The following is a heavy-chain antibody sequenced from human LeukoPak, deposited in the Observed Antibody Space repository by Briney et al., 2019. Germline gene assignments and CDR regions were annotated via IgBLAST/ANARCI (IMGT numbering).Heavy chain of an antibody. V-gene: IGHV4-4*02. CDR3: ARAVYTSGWCYFDY. D-gene: IGHD6-19*01. CDR2: IYHSGTT. J-gene: IGHJ4*02. Sequence: SETLSLTCAVSGGSISSSSWWSWVRQPPGKGLEWFGEIYHSGTTNYNPSLKSRVTISIDKSKNQFSLKLSSVTAADTAVYYCARAVYTSGWCYFDYWGQGTLVTVSS. CDR1: GGSISSSSW.